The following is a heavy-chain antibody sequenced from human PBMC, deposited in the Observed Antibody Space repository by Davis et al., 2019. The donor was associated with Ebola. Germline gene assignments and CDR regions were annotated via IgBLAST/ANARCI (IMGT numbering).Heavy chain of an antibody. Sequence: PGGSLRLSCKGSGYIFTTYWIGWVRQMPGKGLEWMGIIYPGDSDSRYSPSFQGQVSFAADKSVGAAYLQWNSLKASDTAIYYCARQRELTAFDIWGQGTVVTVSS. CDR1: GYIFTTYW. V-gene: IGHV5-51*01. J-gene: IGHJ3*02. CDR2: IYPGDSDS. CDR3: ARQRELTAFDI. D-gene: IGHD1-1*01.